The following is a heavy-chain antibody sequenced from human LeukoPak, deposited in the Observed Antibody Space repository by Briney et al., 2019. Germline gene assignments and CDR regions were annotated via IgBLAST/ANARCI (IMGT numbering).Heavy chain of an antibody. CDR3: ARAYYYDSSGYHFFDY. V-gene: IGHV4-4*07. D-gene: IGHD3-22*01. J-gene: IGHJ4*02. CDR2: IYTSGST. CDR1: GGSISSYY. Sequence: PSETLSLTCTVSGGSISSYYWSWIRQPAGKGLEWIGRIYTSGSTNYNPSLKSRVTISVDKSKNQFSLKLSSVTAADTAVYYCARAYYYDSSGYHFFDYWGQGTLVTVSS.